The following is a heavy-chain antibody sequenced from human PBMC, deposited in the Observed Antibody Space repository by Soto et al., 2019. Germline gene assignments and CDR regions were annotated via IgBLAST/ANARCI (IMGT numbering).Heavy chain of an antibody. CDR3: AKFIAETGGSSGWPWFLDS. CDR2: ISGSGSTT. D-gene: IGHD6-25*01. Sequence: VQLVQSGAEVKKPGASVKVSCKVSGYTLTDLSMQWVRQAPGKGLEWVSAISGSGSTTYTADSVRGRFSIFRDNSQNMLYLRMNSLRPEDTAVYYCAKFIAETGGSSGWPWFLDSWGQGTLVTVSS. J-gene: IGHJ4*02. V-gene: IGHV3-23*04. CDR1: GYTLTDLS.